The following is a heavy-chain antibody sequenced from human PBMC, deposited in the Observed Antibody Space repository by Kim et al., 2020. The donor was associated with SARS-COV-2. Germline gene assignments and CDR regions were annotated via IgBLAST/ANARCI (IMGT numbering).Heavy chain of an antibody. CDR2: ISSSSSYI. D-gene: IGHD2-21*01. CDR3: ARDENCGGECYDFDY. V-gene: IGHV3-21*01. CDR1: GFTFSSYS. J-gene: IGHJ4*02. Sequence: GGSLRLSCAASGFTFSSYSMSWVRQAPGKGLEWVSSISSSSSYIYYADSVKGRCTISRDNAKNSLYLQMNSQRAEDTAEYYCARDENCGGECYDFDYWGQGTLVTGSS.